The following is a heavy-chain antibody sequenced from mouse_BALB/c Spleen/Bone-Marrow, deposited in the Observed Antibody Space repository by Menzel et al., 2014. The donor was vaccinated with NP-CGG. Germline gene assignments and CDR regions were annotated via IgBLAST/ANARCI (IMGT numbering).Heavy chain of an antibody. CDR2: ISSGGSYT. V-gene: IGHV5-9-1*01. Sequence: EVKLQESGGDLVKSGGSLKLSCAASGFTLXSYAMSWVRQTPEERLEWVATISSGGSYTYYPDSVKGRFTISRDTARNTLYLQMSSLRSEDTAMYYCARPRYSGGAYWYFEVWGSGTTVTVSS. D-gene: IGHD3-1*01. CDR3: ARPRYSGGAYWYFEV. CDR1: GFTLXSYA. J-gene: IGHJ1*01.